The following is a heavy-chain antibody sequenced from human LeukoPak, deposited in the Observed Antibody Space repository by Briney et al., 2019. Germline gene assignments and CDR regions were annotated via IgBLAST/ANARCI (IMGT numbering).Heavy chain of an antibody. CDR1: GYTFTGHY. J-gene: IGHJ4*02. Sequence: ASVKVSCKASGYTFTGHYMHWVRQAPGQGLEWMGWINPNSGGTNYAQKFQDRVTMTRDTSISTAFMELSRLRSDDTAVYYCARDLGYQDIVTLDYWGQGALVTVSS. CDR3: ARDLGYQDIVTLDY. D-gene: IGHD5-12*01. V-gene: IGHV1-2*02. CDR2: INPNSGGT.